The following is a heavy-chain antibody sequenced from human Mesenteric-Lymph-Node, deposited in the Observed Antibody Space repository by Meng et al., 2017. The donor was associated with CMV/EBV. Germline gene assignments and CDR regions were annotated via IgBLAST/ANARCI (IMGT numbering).Heavy chain of an antibody. J-gene: IGHJ5*02. CDR1: GFLFSTYH. D-gene: IGHD4-11*01. Sequence: GESLKISCAASGFLFSTYHIHWVRQAPGKGLEWVAFISLDGYREYFADSVKGRFAVSRDNSETTASLHMNSLRSDDTAVYYCARGGRDSHFDPWGQGALVTVSS. CDR2: ISLDGYRE. CDR3: ARGGRDSHFDP. V-gene: IGHV3-30*02.